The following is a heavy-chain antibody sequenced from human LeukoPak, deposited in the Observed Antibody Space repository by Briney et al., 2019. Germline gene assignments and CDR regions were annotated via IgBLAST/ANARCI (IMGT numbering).Heavy chain of an antibody. CDR2: IYYSGST. Sequence: PSETLSLTCTVSGGSISSYYWSWLRQPPGKGLEWIGYIYYSGSTNYNPSLKSRVTISVDTSKNQFSLKLSSVTAADTAVYYCARGFTYYDILTGYDYYFDYWGQGTLVTVSS. V-gene: IGHV4-59*01. J-gene: IGHJ4*02. CDR3: ARGFTYYDILTGYDYYFDY. D-gene: IGHD3-9*01. CDR1: GGSISSYY.